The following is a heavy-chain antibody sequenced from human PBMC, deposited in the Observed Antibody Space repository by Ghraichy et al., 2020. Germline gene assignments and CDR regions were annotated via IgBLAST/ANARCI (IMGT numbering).Heavy chain of an antibody. D-gene: IGHD3-22*01. CDR1: GFTFSSYA. J-gene: IGHJ3*02. Sequence: GESLNISCAASGFTFSSYAMSWVRQAPGKGLEWVSAISGSGGSTYYADSVKGRFTISRDNSKNTLYLQMNSLRAEDTAVYYCAKGMIVDDAFDIWGQGTMVTVSS. CDR2: ISGSGGST. V-gene: IGHV3-23*01. CDR3: AKGMIVDDAFDI.